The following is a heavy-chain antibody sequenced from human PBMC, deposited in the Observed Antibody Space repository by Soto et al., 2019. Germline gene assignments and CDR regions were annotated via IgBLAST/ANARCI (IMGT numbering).Heavy chain of an antibody. CDR2: ISGGGDTS. J-gene: IGHJ4*02. V-gene: IGHV3-23*01. Sequence: GGSLSLSCAFSGFTFSNYAISLVRQAPGKGLEWVSIISGGGDTSYYADSVKGRFTISRDNSRNTLYLQMNSLRAGDSAKYYCAKEGTSGLYYFDYWGPGTLVTVSS. CDR1: GFTFSNYA. D-gene: IGHD6-19*01. CDR3: AKEGTSGLYYFDY.